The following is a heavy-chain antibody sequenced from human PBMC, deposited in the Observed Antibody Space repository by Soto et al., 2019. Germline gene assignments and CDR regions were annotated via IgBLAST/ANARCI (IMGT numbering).Heavy chain of an antibody. J-gene: IGHJ4*02. Sequence: SVKVSCKASGGTFSSYAISWVRQAPGQGLEWMGGIIPIFGTANYAQKFQGRVTITADESTSTAYMELSSLRSEDTAVYYCASWARGGSGSFDYWGQGTLVTVSS. CDR1: GGTFSSYA. D-gene: IGHD3-10*01. CDR2: IIPIFGTA. V-gene: IGHV1-69*13. CDR3: ASWARGGSGSFDY.